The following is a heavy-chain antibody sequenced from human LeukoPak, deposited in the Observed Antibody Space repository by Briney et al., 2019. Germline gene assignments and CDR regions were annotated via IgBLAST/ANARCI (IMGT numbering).Heavy chain of an antibody. J-gene: IGHJ4*02. Sequence: PGGSLRLSCAASGFTFSSYEMNWVRQAPGKGLEWVSYISSGGSSKYFADSVKGRFTISRDNAKHSLYLQMNSLRAEDTAVYYCARDRWFGESLPAHFEYWGQGTLVTVSS. CDR1: GFTFSSYE. D-gene: IGHD3-10*01. CDR3: ARDRWFGESLPAHFEY. CDR2: ISSGGSSK. V-gene: IGHV3-48*03.